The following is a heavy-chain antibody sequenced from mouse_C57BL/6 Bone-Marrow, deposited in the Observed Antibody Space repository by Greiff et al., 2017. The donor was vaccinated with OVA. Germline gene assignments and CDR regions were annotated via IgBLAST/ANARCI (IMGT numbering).Heavy chain of an antibody. Sequence: DVKLQESGGGLVQPGGSLKLSCAASGFTFRDYYMYWVRQTPEKRLEWVAYISNGGGSTYYPDTVKGRFTISRDNAKNTLYLQMSRLKSEDTAMYYCARLLFFAYWGQGTLVTVSA. J-gene: IGHJ3*01. D-gene: IGHD1-1*01. CDR1: GFTFRDYY. CDR2: ISNGGGST. V-gene: IGHV5-12*01. CDR3: ARLLFFAY.